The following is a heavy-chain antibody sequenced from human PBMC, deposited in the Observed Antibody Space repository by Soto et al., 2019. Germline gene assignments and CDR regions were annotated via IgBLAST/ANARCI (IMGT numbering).Heavy chain of an antibody. CDR2: IIPILGIA. J-gene: IGHJ4*02. CDR3: ARVAAAGQNFDY. Sequence: SVKVSCKASGGTFSSYTISWVRQAPGQGLEWMGRIIPILGIANYAQKFQGRVTITADKSTSTAYMELSSLRSEDTAVYYCARVAAAGQNFDYWGQGTLVTVSS. V-gene: IGHV1-69*02. D-gene: IGHD6-13*01. CDR1: GGTFSSYT.